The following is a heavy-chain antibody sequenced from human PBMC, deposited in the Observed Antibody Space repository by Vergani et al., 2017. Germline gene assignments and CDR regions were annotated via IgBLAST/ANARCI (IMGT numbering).Heavy chain of an antibody. Sequence: QVQLQQWGGGLLKPSETLSLTCVVNGGSFTSYHWTWIRQSPGEGLEWVGDINHTGRPDYNPSLKSRLTRSVDKSRNQFSLTLNSVTATDTAIYFCARVNTETNGHLYYYYYRDVWGQGTAVTVS. CDR3: ARVNTETNGHLYYYYYRDV. V-gene: IGHV4-34*01. D-gene: IGHD4-11*01. J-gene: IGHJ6*03. CDR2: INHTGRP. CDR1: GGSFTSYH.